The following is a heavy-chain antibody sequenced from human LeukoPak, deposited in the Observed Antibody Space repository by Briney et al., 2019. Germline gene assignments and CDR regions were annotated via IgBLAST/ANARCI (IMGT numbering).Heavy chain of an antibody. D-gene: IGHD2-15*01. CDR3: ARAGYCSGGSCYGKDY. CDR1: GFTFSSYW. Sequence: PGGSLRLSCAASGFTFSSYWMSWVRQAPGKGLEWVAVIWYDGSNKYYADSVKGRFTISRDNPKNTVYLQMNSLRAEDTAVYYCARAGYCSGGSCYGKDYWGQGTLVTV. J-gene: IGHJ4*02. CDR2: IWYDGSNK. V-gene: IGHV3-33*08.